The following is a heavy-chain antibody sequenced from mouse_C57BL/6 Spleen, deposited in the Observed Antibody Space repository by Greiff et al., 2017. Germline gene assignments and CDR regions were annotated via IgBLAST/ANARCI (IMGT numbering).Heavy chain of an antibody. V-gene: IGHV1-80*01. CDR2: IYPGDGDT. J-gene: IGHJ3*01. CDR1: GYAFSSYW. CDR3: ARGGDYYDDPAWFAY. D-gene: IGHD2-13*01. Sequence: QVQLQQSGAELVKPGASVKISCKASGYAFSSYWMNWVKQRPGKGLAWIGQIYPGDGDTNYNGQFKGKATLTADKSSSTAYMQLSSLTSEDAAVYFCARGGDYYDDPAWFAYWGQGTLVTVSA.